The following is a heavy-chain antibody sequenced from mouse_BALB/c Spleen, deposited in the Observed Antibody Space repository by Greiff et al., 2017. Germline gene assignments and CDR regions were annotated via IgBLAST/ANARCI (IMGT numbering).Heavy chain of an antibody. V-gene: IGHV1-7*01. J-gene: IGHJ2*01. D-gene: IGHD2-3*01. CDR1: GYTFTSYW. CDR3: ETDGYSYYFDY. CDR2: INPSTGYT. Sequence: VQLQQPGAELAKPGASVKMSCKASGYTFTSYWMHWVQQRPGQGLEWIGYINPSTGYTEYNQKFKDKATLTADKSSSTAYMQLSSLTSEDSAVYYCETDGYSYYFDYWGQGTTLTVSS.